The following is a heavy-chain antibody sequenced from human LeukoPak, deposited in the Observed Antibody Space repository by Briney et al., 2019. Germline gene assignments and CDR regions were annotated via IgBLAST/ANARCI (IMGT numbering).Heavy chain of an antibody. D-gene: IGHD3-22*01. J-gene: IGHJ4*02. CDR3: ARDNGVVITTGFDY. V-gene: IGHV3-33*08. CDR1: GFTFSSYG. CDR2: IWYDGSNK. Sequence: GGSLRLSCAASGFTFSSYGMRWVRQAPGKGLEWVAVIWYDGSNKYYADSVKGRFTISRDNSKNTLYLQMNSLRAEDTAVYYCARDNGVVITTGFDYWGQGTLVTVSS.